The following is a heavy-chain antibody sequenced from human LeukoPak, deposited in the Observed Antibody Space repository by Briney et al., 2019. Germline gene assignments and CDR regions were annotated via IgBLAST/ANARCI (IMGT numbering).Heavy chain of an antibody. Sequence: SETLSLTCSVSGGSISSYYWTWIRQPPGKGLEWIGYIYYSGLTNYNPSLKIRATISVDTSKNEFSLKLSSVTAAGTAVYYCARGSGAFDYWGQGTLVTVSS. CDR2: IYYSGLT. V-gene: IGHV4-59*01. CDR1: GGSISSYY. CDR3: ARGSGAFDY. J-gene: IGHJ4*02.